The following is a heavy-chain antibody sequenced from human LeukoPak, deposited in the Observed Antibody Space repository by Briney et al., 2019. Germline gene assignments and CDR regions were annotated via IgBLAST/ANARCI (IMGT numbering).Heavy chain of an antibody. D-gene: IGHD6-13*01. CDR1: GGSISSYY. J-gene: IGHJ6*03. CDR2: IYTSGST. V-gene: IGHV4-4*07. Sequence: SETLSLTCTVSGGSISSYYWSWIRQPAGKGLEWIGRIYTSGSTNYNPSLKSRVTTSVDTSKNQFSLKLSSVTAADTAVYYCARDISSSSSNYYYYYMDVWGKGTTVTISS. CDR3: ARDISSSSSNYYYYYMDV.